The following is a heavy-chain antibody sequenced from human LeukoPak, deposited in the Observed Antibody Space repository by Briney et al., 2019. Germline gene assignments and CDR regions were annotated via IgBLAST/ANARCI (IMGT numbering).Heavy chain of an antibody. Sequence: GGSLRLSCAASGFTFSSYAMHWVRQAPGKGLEWVAVISYDGGNKYYADSVKGRFTISRDNSKNTLYLQMNSLRAEDTAVYYCARDFYDFWSGYYGGGYYYYGMDVWGQGTTVTVSS. CDR1: GFTFSSYA. J-gene: IGHJ6*02. V-gene: IGHV3-30-3*01. D-gene: IGHD3-3*01. CDR3: ARDFYDFWSGYYGGGYYYYGMDV. CDR2: ISYDGGNK.